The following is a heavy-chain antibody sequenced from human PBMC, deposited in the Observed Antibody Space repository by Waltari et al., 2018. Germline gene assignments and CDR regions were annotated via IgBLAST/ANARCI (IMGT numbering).Heavy chain of an antibody. D-gene: IGHD2-2*01. CDR2: IHTSGGT. CDR3: CGAGTYHDQAFDI. Sequence: QVQLQESGPGLVKPSETLSLTCTVSGGSSTFYYWSWIRQPAGKGLEWIGRIHTSGGTNYKPSLKSRVTMSVDTSKNQLSLKLNSVTAADTAVYYCCGAGTYHDQAFDIWGQGTVVTVSS. V-gene: IGHV4-4*07. J-gene: IGHJ3*02. CDR1: GGSSTFYY.